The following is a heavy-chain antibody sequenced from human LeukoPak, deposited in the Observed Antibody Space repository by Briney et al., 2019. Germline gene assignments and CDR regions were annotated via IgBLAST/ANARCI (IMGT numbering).Heavy chain of an antibody. Sequence: PGGSLRLSCAASGFTFSSYAMSWARQAPGKGLEWVSAISGSGGSTYHADSVKGRFTISRDNSKNTLYLQMNSLRAEDTAVYYCAKRGLWFGELSFDYWGQGTLVTVSS. J-gene: IGHJ4*02. CDR3: AKRGLWFGELSFDY. CDR2: ISGSGGST. V-gene: IGHV3-23*01. D-gene: IGHD3-10*01. CDR1: GFTFSSYA.